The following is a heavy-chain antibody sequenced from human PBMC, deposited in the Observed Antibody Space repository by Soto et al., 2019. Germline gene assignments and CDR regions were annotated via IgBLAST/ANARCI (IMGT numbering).Heavy chain of an antibody. CDR2: ISSNGGST. Sequence: GGSLRLSCAASGFTFSSYAMHWVRQAPGKGLEYVSAISSNGGSTYYADSVKGRFTISRDNPKNTLYLQMGSLRAEDMAVYYCERGGTQLWRAPDYWGQGTLVTVSS. CDR3: ERGGTQLWRAPDY. CDR1: GFTFSSYA. D-gene: IGHD5-18*01. V-gene: IGHV3-64*02. J-gene: IGHJ4*02.